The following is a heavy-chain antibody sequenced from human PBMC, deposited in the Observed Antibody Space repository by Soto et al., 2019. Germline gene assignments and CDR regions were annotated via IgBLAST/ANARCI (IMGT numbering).Heavy chain of an antibody. D-gene: IGHD6-19*01. J-gene: IGHJ4*02. V-gene: IGHV3-7*04. Sequence: GGSLRLSCAASGFTFSSYWMSWVRQTPGKGLEWVASIKQDGSEKYYVDSVKGRFTISRDNAKKSLYLQMNNLRAEDTAVYYCARDDTYSSWGQGTLVTVSS. CDR3: ARDDTYSS. CDR2: IKQDGSEK. CDR1: GFTFSSYW.